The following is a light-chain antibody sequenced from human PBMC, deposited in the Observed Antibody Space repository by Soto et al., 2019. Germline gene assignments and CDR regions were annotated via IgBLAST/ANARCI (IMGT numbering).Light chain of an antibody. CDR3: QKDNSAPLT. Sequence: DIQRTQSPSSLSASVGDSVTITCLAGPGLSNYLAGYQQKPGQVSKLLLYAASPLQSGVPSRCSGSGAGTDFTLTISSRQPDDVTTYYCQKDNSAPLTFGPGTKVDIK. V-gene: IGKV1-27*01. CDR2: AAS. CDR1: PGLSNY. J-gene: IGKJ3*01.